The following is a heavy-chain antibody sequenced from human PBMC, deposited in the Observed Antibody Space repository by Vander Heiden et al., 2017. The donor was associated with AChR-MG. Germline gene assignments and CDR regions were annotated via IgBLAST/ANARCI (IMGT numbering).Heavy chain of an antibody. J-gene: IGHJ4*02. V-gene: IGHV5-51*01. CDR3: ARAPEYYYDSSGYLDY. Sequence: EVQLVQSGAEVKKPGESLKISSKGAGCSFTSYWIGWVRQMPGKGLEWMGIIYPGDSDTRYSPSFQGQVTISADKSISTAYLQWSSLKASDTAMYYCARAPEYYYDSSGYLDYWGQGTLVTVSS. CDR1: GCSFTSYW. CDR2: IYPGDSDT. D-gene: IGHD3-22*01.